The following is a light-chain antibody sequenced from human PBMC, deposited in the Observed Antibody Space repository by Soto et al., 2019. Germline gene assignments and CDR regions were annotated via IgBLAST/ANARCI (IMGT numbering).Light chain of an antibody. Sequence: DIQMTQSPSPLSASVGDSVTITCRASQTVSSSLAWYQVIPGKAPKLLIYDASTLQNGVPSRFSARGSGSEFTLTIRGLQPDDFATYYCQPYYNHPHTFGQGTKLEIK. V-gene: IGKV1-5*01. CDR3: QPYYNHPHT. CDR1: QTVSSS. J-gene: IGKJ2*01. CDR2: DAS.